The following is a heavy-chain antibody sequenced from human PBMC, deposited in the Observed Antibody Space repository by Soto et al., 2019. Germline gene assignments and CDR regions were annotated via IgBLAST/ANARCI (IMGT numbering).Heavy chain of an antibody. V-gene: IGHV3-23*01. D-gene: IGHD3-10*01. Sequence: GGSLRLSCAASGFTFSSYAMSWVRQAPGKGLEWVSAISGSGGSTYYADSVKGRFTISRDNSKNTLYLQMNSRSAEDTAVYYCAKVTYGSGRRNWFDPWGQGTLVTVSS. CDR3: AKVTYGSGRRNWFDP. J-gene: IGHJ5*02. CDR2: ISGSGGST. CDR1: GFTFSSYA.